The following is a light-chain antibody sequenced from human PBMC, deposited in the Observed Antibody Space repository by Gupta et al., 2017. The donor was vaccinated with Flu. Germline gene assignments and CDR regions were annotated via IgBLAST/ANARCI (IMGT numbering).Light chain of an antibody. V-gene: IGKV3-15*01. CDR3: HQYNNWPPWT. J-gene: IGKJ1*01. Sequence: TPSASPGERGALSSRASQSISNNLGCLDQKPRQPPQLLMYGASTRSTGITARFSGSGAGTEVTLFISGMQWEDFAVFYCHQYNNWPPWTFGQGTKVEIK. CDR1: QSISNN. CDR2: GAS.